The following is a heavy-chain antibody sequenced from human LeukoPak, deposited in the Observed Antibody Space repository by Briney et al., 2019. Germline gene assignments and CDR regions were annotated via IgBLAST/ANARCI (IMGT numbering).Heavy chain of an antibody. V-gene: IGHV1-2*02. CDR1: GYTFTGYY. J-gene: IGHJ4*02. Sequence: GASVKVSCKASGYTFTGYYMHWVRQAPGQGLEWMGWINPNSGGTNYAQKLQGRVTMTTDTPTSTAYMELRSLRSDDTAVYYCAILYSSSAGVCDYWGQGTLVTVSS. CDR3: AILYSSSAGVCDY. CDR2: INPNSGGT. D-gene: IGHD6-6*01.